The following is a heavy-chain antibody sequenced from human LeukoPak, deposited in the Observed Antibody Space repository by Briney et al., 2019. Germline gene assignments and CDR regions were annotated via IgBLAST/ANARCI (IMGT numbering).Heavy chain of an antibody. D-gene: IGHD1-26*01. J-gene: IGHJ3*02. CDR2: INTDGSST. CDR1: GFTFSSYW. Sequence: GGSLRLSCAASGFTFSSYWMHWVRQAPGKGLVWVSRINTDGSSTSYADSVKGRFTISRDNAKNTLYLQMNSLRAEDTAVYFCARNSGSYVWYAFDIWGQGTMVTVSS. V-gene: IGHV3-74*01. CDR3: ARNSGSYVWYAFDI.